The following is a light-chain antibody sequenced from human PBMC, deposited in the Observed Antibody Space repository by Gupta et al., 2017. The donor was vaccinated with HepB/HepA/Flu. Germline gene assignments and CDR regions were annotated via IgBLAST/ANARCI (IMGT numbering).Light chain of an antibody. CDR3: QQFNSYPIT. CDR1: QDINSQ. J-gene: IGKJ5*01. Sequence: DIQMNPPPSFLVSSVGDRVTITCRASQDINSQLIWYQQKPGKAPKLLIYTASTLQSGVPSRCSGSGAGTEFTLTISSLQPEDFATYYCQQFNSYPITFGQGTRLDIK. V-gene: IGKV1-9*01. CDR2: TAS.